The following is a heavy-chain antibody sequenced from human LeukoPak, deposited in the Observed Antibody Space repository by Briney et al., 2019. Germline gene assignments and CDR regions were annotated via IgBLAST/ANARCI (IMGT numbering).Heavy chain of an antibody. V-gene: IGHV3-48*03. CDR3: ARGYYGSGSYFHYYYYYMDV. Sequence: PGGSLRLSCAASGFTFSSYEMNWVRQAPGKGLEWVSYISSSGSTIYYADSVKGRFTISRDNAKNSLYLQMNSLRAEDTAVYYCARGYYGSGSYFHYYYYYMDVWGKGTTVTISS. CDR1: GFTFSSYE. D-gene: IGHD3-10*01. CDR2: ISSSGSTI. J-gene: IGHJ6*03.